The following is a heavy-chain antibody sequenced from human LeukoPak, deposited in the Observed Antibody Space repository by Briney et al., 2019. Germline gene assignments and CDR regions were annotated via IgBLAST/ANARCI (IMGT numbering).Heavy chain of an antibody. J-gene: IGHJ4*02. D-gene: IGHD6-19*01. V-gene: IGHV1-69*04. Sequence: VKVSCKASGGAFSSYAISWVRQAPGQGLEWVGRIIPILGIANYAQKFQGRVTITADKSTSTAYMELSSLRSEDTAVYYCARGLSGWSFYFDYWGQGTLVTVSS. CDR3: ARGLSGWSFYFDY. CDR2: IIPILGIA. CDR1: GGAFSSYA.